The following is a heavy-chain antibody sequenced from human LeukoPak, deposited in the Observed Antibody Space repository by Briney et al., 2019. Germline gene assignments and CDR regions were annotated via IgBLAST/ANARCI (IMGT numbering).Heavy chain of an antibody. V-gene: IGHV3-21*01. D-gene: IGHD2-2*02. CDR3: ARDKSEEEYCSSTSCYTRSREYNWFDP. CDR1: GFTFSSYS. Sequence: GGSLRLSCAASGFTFSSYSMNWVRQAPGKGLEWVSSISSSSSYIYYADSVKGRFTISRDNAKNSLYLQMNSLRAEDTAVYYCARDKSEEEYCSSTSCYTRSREYNWFDPWGQGTLVTVSS. CDR2: ISSSSSYI. J-gene: IGHJ5*02.